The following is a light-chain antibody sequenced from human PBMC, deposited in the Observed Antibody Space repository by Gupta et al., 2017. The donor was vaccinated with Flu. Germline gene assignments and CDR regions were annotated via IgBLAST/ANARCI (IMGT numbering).Light chain of an antibody. J-gene: IGKJ1*01. CDR2: GAS. V-gene: IGKV3-20*01. Sequence: EIVLTQSPGTLSLSPGERATLSCRASQSVSSNYLAWYQQKPGQAPRLFISGASSRATGIPDRFSGSGSGTDFTLTISRLEPEDFAVYYCQQYGRSPTTFGQGTKVEIK. CDR3: QQYGRSPTT. CDR1: QSVSSNY.